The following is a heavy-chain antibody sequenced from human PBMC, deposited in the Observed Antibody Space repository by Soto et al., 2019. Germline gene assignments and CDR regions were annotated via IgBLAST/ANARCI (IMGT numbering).Heavy chain of an antibody. J-gene: IGHJ4*02. D-gene: IGHD2-21*01. CDR1: GFTFTDSA. Sequence: SVKVSCKVSGFTFTDSAVQWVRQARGQGLEWIGWIVVGSGNTNYAQKFQERVTITRDMSTSTAYMELSSLRSEDTAVYYCARGGEPIDYWGQGTLVTVSS. CDR2: IVVGSGNT. V-gene: IGHV1-58*01. CDR3: ARGGEPIDY.